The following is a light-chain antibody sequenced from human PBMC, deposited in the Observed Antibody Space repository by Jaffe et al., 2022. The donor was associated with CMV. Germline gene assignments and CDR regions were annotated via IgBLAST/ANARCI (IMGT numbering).Light chain of an antibody. CDR3: QQYKSSPYT. V-gene: IGKV1-5*03. CDR2: KAS. Sequence: DIQMTQSPSTLSTSVGDRVTITCRASQNISDWLAWYQQKPGKAPHLLIYKASDLEGGVPSRFSGSGSGTEFTLTINNLQPDDFATYYCQQYKSSPYTFGQGTKLDI. J-gene: IGKJ2*01. CDR1: QNISDW.